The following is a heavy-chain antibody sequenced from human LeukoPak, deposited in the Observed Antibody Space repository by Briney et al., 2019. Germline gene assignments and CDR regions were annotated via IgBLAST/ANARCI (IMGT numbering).Heavy chain of an antibody. V-gene: IGHV3-23*01. J-gene: IGHJ4*02. Sequence: GGSLRLSCAASGFTFSSYAMSWVRQAPGKGLEWVSAISDSGGRTYYADSVKGRFTISRDNSKNTLYLQMSSLRAEDMAVYYCAKERIRTTAFDYWGQGTLVTVSS. D-gene: IGHD4-17*01. CDR2: ISDSGGRT. CDR3: AKERIRTTAFDY. CDR1: GFTFSSYA.